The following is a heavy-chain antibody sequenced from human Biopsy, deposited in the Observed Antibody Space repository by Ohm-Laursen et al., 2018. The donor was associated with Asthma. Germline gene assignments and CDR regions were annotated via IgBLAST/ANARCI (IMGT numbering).Heavy chain of an antibody. CDR3: ARDRMPTIIPDPYYYHGIDV. D-gene: IGHD2-21*01. CDR2: LIPVLGTP. V-gene: IGHV1-69*13. Sequence: SVKVSCKASGDSFSNYAISWVQQAPGQGLEWMGGLIPVLGTPDHAQMFEGRVTITADESTSTAYMELSSLSSEDTAVYYCARDRMPTIIPDPYYYHGIDVWGQGTTVTVSS. CDR1: GDSFSNYA. J-gene: IGHJ6*02.